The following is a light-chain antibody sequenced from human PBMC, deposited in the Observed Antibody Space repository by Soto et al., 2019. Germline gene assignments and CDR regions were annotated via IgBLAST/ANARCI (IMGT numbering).Light chain of an antibody. CDR1: RDISNY. CDR3: QQYDNLPFT. CDR2: DAS. J-gene: IGKJ3*01. Sequence: DIQMTQSPSSLSASVGDRVTITCQASRDISNYLNWYQQQPGKAPKLLIYDASNLETGVPSRFSGSGSGTDFTFTISSLLPEDIATYYCQQYDNLPFTFGPGTKVDIK. V-gene: IGKV1-33*01.